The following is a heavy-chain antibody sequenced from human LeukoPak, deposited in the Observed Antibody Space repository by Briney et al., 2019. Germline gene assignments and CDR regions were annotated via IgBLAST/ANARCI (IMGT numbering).Heavy chain of an antibody. CDR3: ANTRRFWDYYDSSGYYRGAFDI. CDR2: ISYDGSNK. D-gene: IGHD3-22*01. V-gene: IGHV3-30*18. Sequence: PGRSLRLSCAASGFTFSSYGMHWVRQAPGKGLEWVAVISYDGSNKYYADSVKGRFTISRDNSKNTLYLQMNSLRAEDTAVYYCANTRRFWDYYDSSGYYRGAFDIWGQGTMVTVSS. CDR1: GFTFSSYG. J-gene: IGHJ3*02.